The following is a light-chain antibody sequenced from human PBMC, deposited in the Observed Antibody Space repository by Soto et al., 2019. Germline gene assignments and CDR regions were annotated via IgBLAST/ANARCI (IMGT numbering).Light chain of an antibody. CDR2: KAS. CDR1: QTISSW. V-gene: IGKV1-5*03. CDR3: QHYNGYSEA. Sequence: DIQMTQSPSTLSGSVGDRVTITCRASQTISSWLAWYQQKPGKAPKLLIYKASTLKSGVPSRFSGSGSGTEFTLTISSLQPDDFATYYCQHYNGYSEAFGQGTKVERK. J-gene: IGKJ1*01.